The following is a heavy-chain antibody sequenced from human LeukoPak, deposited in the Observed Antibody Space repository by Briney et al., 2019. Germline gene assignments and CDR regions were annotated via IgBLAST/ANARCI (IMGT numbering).Heavy chain of an antibody. CDR3: ARDRTTGTTFDY. V-gene: IGHV3-21*01. J-gene: IGHJ4*02. CDR1: GFTFSSYS. D-gene: IGHD1-7*01. Sequence: GSLRFSCAASGFTFSSYSMNWVRQAPGKGLEWVSSISSSSTYIYYAGSVKGRFTFSRDNAKNSLYPQMNSLRAEDTAVYYCARDRTTGTTFDYWGQGTLVTVSS. CDR2: ISSSSTYI.